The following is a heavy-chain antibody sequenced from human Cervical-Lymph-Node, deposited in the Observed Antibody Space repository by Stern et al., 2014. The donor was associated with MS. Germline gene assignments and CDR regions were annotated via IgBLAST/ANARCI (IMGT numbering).Heavy chain of an antibody. CDR1: GYTFTDYY. Sequence: DQLVESGAEVKKPGASVKVSCKASGYTFTDYYIHWVRQAPGQGLEWMGWINPNSGATNYAQKFQGWVTMTRDTSITTAYMELSRLRSDDTAIYYCARPIAVAGNCFDHWGQGTLVTVSS. CDR3: ARPIAVAGNCFDH. V-gene: IGHV1-2*04. CDR2: INPNSGAT. J-gene: IGHJ4*02. D-gene: IGHD6-19*01.